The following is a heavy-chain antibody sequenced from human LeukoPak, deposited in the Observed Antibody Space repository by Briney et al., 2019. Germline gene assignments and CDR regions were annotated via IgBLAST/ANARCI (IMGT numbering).Heavy chain of an antibody. V-gene: IGHV1-69*04. J-gene: IGHJ5*02. CDR3: ASSGREASNWFDP. Sequence: ASVKVSCKASGGTFSSYAISWVRQAPGQGLEWMGRIIPILGIANYAQKFQGRVTITADESTSTAYMGLSSLRSEDTAVYYCASSGREASNWFDPWGQGTLVTVSS. CDR2: IIPILGIA. CDR1: GGTFSSYA.